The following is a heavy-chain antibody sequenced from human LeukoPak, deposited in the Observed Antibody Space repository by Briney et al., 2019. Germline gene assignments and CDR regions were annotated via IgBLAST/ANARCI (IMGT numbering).Heavy chain of an antibody. J-gene: IGHJ3*02. CDR3: ARDRSGWPRDALDI. Sequence: EASVKVSCKASGYTFTSYAMHWVRQAPGQRLEWMGWINAGNGNTKYSQKFQGRVTITRDTSASTAYMELSSLRSEDTAVYYCARDRSGWPRDALDIWGQGTMVTVSS. CDR1: GYTFTSYA. D-gene: IGHD6-19*01. CDR2: INAGNGNT. V-gene: IGHV1-3*01.